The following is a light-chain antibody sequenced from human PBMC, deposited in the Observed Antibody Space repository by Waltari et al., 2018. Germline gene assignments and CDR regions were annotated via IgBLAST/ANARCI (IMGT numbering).Light chain of an antibody. Sequence: DIQMTQSPSSLSASVGDRVTINCRASQSSSTYLNRYQQKPGKDPNLLIFAASSLQSGVPSRFSGSGSGTDFTLTIRSLQPEDFATYYCQQTYNSPPWTFGQGTKVEIK. CDR3: QQTYNSPPWT. CDR2: AAS. V-gene: IGKV1-39*01. J-gene: IGKJ1*01. CDR1: QSSSTY.